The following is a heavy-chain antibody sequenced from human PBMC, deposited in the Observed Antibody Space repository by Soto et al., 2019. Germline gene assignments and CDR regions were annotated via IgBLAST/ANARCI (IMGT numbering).Heavy chain of an antibody. CDR1: GFTFSNNA. J-gene: IGHJ6*02. Sequence: GGSLRLSCAASGFTFSNNAMNWVRQAPVKGLEWVSGISGTGYGTYYADSVKGRFTISRDSSNNTLYLQMNSLRGEDTAIYYCAKARQAQSHYYYGMDVWGQGTPVTVSS. CDR3: AKARQAQSHYYYGMDV. V-gene: IGHV3-23*01. D-gene: IGHD6-19*01. CDR2: ISGTGYGT.